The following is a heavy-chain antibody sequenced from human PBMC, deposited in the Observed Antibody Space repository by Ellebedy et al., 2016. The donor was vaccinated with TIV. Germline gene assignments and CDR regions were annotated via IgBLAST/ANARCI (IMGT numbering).Heavy chain of an antibody. J-gene: IGHJ4*02. CDR1: GGSISSGGYS. Sequence: SETLSLXXAVSGGSISSGGYSWSWIRQPPGKGLEWIGYIYHSGSTNYNPSLKSRVTISVDTSKNQFSLKVRSVTAADMAVYYCARGTERLKYFDSWGQGSLVIVSS. CDR2: IYHSGST. D-gene: IGHD1-1*01. V-gene: IGHV4-30-2*01. CDR3: ARGTERLKYFDS.